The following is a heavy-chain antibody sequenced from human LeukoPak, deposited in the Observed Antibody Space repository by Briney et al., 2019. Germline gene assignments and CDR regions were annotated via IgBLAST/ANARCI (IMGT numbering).Heavy chain of an antibody. V-gene: IGHV3-74*01. CDR1: GLTFSSHW. J-gene: IGHJ3*02. CDR2: ITNDGSST. D-gene: IGHD6-19*01. CDR3: ARDPYSSGWYKDAFDI. Sequence: GGSLRLSCAASGLTFSSHWMHWVRQAPGKGLVWVSRITNDGSSTTYADSVKGRFTISRDNAQNSLFLQLNSLRAEDTAVYYCARDPYSSGWYKDAFDIWGQGTMVTVSS.